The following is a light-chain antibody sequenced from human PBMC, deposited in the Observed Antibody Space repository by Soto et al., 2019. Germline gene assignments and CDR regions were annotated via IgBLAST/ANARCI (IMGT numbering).Light chain of an antibody. CDR2: DTS. J-gene: IGKJ4*01. Sequence: SPADLTISQERRATPACRASQGIGDTLAWYQHKPGQTPRLLIYDTSTRATDVPTRFSGSRSGAEFPLTITSLQSQAFAVYYCHPYTNWPLTSGGGTKVDIK. CDR1: QGIGDT. CDR3: HPYTNWPLT. V-gene: IGKV3-15*01.